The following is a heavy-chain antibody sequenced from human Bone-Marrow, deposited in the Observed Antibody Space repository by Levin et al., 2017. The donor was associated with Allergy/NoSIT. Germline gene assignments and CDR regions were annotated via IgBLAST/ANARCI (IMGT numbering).Heavy chain of an antibody. J-gene: IGHJ4*02. CDR3: ARDGTYYYESSGTYFYDY. D-gene: IGHD3-22*01. CDR1: GVSVHSYF. V-gene: IGHV4-4*07. CDR2: IYSPETT. Sequence: SCSVSGVSVHSYFWSWIRQPAGQGPEWIGRIYSPETTTVNPSLESRVTMSLDTPKNQLTLKLSSVTAADTAVYYCARDGTYYYESSGTYFYDYWGPGTPVTVS.